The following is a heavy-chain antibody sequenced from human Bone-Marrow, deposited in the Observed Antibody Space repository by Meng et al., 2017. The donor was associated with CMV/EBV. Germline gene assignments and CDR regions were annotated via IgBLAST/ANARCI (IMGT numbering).Heavy chain of an antibody. V-gene: IGHV4-59*01. CDR3: ARSYEDIVVVPAADTAPRYYYYGMDV. Sequence: GSLRLSCAVYGGSFSGYYWSWIRQPPGKGLEWIGYIYYSGSTNYNPSLKSRVTISVDTSKNQFSLKLSSVTAADTAVYYCARSYEDIVVVPAADTAPRYYYYGMDVWGQGTRSPSP. CDR1: GGSFSGYY. D-gene: IGHD2-2*01. CDR2: IYYSGST. J-gene: IGHJ6*02.